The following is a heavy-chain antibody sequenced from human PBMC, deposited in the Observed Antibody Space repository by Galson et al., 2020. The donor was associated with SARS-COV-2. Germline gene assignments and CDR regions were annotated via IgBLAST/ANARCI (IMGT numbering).Heavy chain of an antibody. CDR3: ARGATFFPS. CDR2: IGASGNIV. J-gene: IGHJ1*01. Sequence: GESLKISCAASGFTFSDYSMTWIRQAAGKGLEWVADIGASGNIVDYADSVRGRFTISRDNARKSLYLQMNSLRADDAAVYFCARGATFFPSWGQGTLVSVSS. CDR1: GFTFSDYS. V-gene: IGHV3-11*01.